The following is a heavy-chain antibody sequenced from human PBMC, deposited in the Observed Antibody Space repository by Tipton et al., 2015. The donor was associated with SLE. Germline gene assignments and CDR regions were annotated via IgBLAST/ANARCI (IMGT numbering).Heavy chain of an antibody. Sequence: TLSLTCTVSGGSISTTGYYWGWIRLPPGKGLEWIGSIYYTGSTSHNPSLKSRVTISVDTSKKQFSLKLSSVTAADTAVYYCARRFSGPFLEPGAFDIWGQGTMVTVSS. CDR2: IYYTGST. CDR1: GGSISTTGYY. D-gene: IGHD3-3*02. CDR3: ARRFSGPFLEPGAFDI. J-gene: IGHJ3*02. V-gene: IGHV4-39*01.